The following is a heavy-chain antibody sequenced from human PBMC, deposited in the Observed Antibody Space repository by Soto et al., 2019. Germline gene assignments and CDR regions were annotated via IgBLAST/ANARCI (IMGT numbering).Heavy chain of an antibody. V-gene: IGHV1-46*01. CDR1: GYIFTTYS. Sequence: QVQLVQSGAEMKRPGASVILSCKASGYIFTTYSIHWVRQTAGQGLEWMAKVDPRDGSTGYAQKFRGRVSMAWDTSTDTVSMEVSSLTSDDTATYYCARVRSSGREFDYWGQGTQVTVSS. CDR3: ARVRSSGREFDY. J-gene: IGHJ4*02. CDR2: VDPRDGST. D-gene: IGHD6-25*01.